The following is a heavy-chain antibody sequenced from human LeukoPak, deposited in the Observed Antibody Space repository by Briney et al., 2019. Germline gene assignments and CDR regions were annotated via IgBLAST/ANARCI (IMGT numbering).Heavy chain of an antibody. CDR2: IYHSGST. CDR1: GGSISSYY. J-gene: IGHJ4*02. Sequence: SETLSLTCTVSGGSISSYYWSWIRQPPGKGLEWIGYIYHSGSTYYNPSLKSRVTISVDRSKNQFSLKLSSVTAADTAVYYCARGLSSGSYPFYFDYWGQGTLVTVSS. V-gene: IGHV4-59*12. D-gene: IGHD3-10*01. CDR3: ARGLSSGSYPFYFDY.